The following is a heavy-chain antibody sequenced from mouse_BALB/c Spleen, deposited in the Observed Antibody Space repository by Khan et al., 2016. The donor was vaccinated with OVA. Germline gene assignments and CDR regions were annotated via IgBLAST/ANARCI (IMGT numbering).Heavy chain of an antibody. V-gene: IGHV1-5*01. CDR2: IYTDNSDT. CDR1: GYTFTSYW. J-gene: IGHJ3*01. CDR3: TRVVYLFAY. Sequence: VQLQQSGTVLARPGPSVKMSCKASGYTFTSYWMHWVKQRPGQGLEWIGAIYTDNSDTSYNQKFKGQAKITAVTSTSTAYLALSRLTNEDSAVYCCTRVVYLFAYWGQGTLVTVSA.